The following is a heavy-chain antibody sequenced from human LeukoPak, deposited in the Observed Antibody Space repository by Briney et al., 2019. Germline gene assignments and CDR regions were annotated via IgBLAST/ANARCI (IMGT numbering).Heavy chain of an antibody. CDR2: INSDESST. V-gene: IGHV3-74*01. CDR3: TREAFRFGQYYFDY. CDR1: GFTFSSYA. Sequence: GGSLRLSCAASGFTFSSYAMGWVRQAPGKGLVWVSRINSDESSTTYADSVKGRFTISRDNAKNTLYLQMNSLRVEDTAVYFCTREAFRFGQYYFDYWGQGTLVTVSS. D-gene: IGHD3-10*01. J-gene: IGHJ4*02.